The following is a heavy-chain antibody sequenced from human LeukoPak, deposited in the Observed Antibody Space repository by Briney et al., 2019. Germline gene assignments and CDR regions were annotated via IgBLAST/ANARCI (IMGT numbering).Heavy chain of an antibody. D-gene: IGHD5-12*01. CDR2: ISHSGST. CDR3: AAQYSGYVRLDY. J-gene: IGHJ4*02. V-gene: IGHV4-34*01. Sequence: SETLSLTCAVYGGSFSGYYWSWIRQPPGKGLEWIGEISHSGSTNYNPSLKSRVTISVDTSKNQFSLKLSSVTAADTAGYYCAAQYSGYVRLDYWGQGTLVTVSS. CDR1: GGSFSGYY.